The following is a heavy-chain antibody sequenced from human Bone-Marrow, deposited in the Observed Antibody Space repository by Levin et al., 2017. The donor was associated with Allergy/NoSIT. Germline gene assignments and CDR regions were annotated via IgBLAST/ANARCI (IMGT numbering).Heavy chain of an antibody. D-gene: IGHD1-26*01. Sequence: GESLKISCAASGFTVSSNYMSWVRQAPGKGLEWVSVIYTGGNTYYADSVKGRFTISRDNSKNTLYLQMNSLRAEDTAVYYCARGKLWATNFDYWGQGTLVTVSS. CDR1: GFTVSSNY. CDR2: IYTGGNT. V-gene: IGHV3-53*01. J-gene: IGHJ4*02. CDR3: ARGKLWATNFDY.